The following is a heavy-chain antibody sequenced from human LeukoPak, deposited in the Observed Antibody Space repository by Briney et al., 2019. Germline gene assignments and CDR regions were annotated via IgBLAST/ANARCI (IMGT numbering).Heavy chain of an antibody. CDR2: IYHSGST. Sequence: SETLSLTCTVSGYSISSGYYWGWIRQPPGKGLEWIGSIYHSGSTYYNPSLKSRVTISVDTSKNQFSLKLSSVTAADTAVYYCARKTYYYRSGSYYQLFDYWGQGTLVTVSS. V-gene: IGHV4-38-2*02. J-gene: IGHJ4*02. CDR3: ARKTYYYRSGSYYQLFDY. CDR1: GYSISSGYY. D-gene: IGHD3-10*01.